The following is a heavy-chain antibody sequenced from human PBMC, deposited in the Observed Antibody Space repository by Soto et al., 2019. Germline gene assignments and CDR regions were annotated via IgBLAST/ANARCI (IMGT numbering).Heavy chain of an antibody. CDR1: GGTFSSYA. CDR3: ARKGATPTVTPTYYYYGMDV. CDR2: IIPIFGTA. D-gene: IGHD4-4*01. V-gene: IGHV1-69*01. Sequence: QVQLVQSGAEVKKPGSSVKVSCKASGGTFSSYAISWVRQAPGQGLEWMGGIIPIFGTANYAQKFQGRVTITADEATSTAYMELSSLRSEDTAVYYCARKGATPTVTPTYYYYGMDVWGQGTTVNVSS. J-gene: IGHJ6*02.